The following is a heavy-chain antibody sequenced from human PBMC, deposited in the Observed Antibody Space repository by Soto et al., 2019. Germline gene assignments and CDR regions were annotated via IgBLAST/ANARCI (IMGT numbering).Heavy chain of an antibody. J-gene: IGHJ5*01. CDR1: GDSVTRGNYY. D-gene: IGHD3-16*01. CDR2: IYYSGST. V-gene: IGHV4-61*01. CDR3: AMIPIDTYMISGFDP. Sequence: QVQLQESGPGLVKPSETLSLTCTVSGDSVTRGNYYWTWIRQPPGKGLEWVGHIYYSGSTNYSPSLKRPVTISLTTPNKQFALKVTSVTAAETAVYYCAMIPIDTYMISGFDPWGQGTLVTVSS.